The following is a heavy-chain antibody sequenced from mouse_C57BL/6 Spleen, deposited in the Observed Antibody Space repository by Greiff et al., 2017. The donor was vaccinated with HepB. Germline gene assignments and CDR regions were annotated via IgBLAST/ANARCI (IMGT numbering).Heavy chain of an antibody. V-gene: IGHV5-17*01. CDR2: ISSGSSTI. D-gene: IGHD1-1*01. CDR1: GFTFSDYG. Sequence: EVHLVESGGGLVKPGGSLKLSCAASGFTFSDYGMHWVRQAPEKGLEWVAYISSGSSTIYYADTVKGRFTISRDNAKNTLFLQMTSLRSEDTAMYYCACLITTVVATDYAMDYWGQGTSVTVSS. J-gene: IGHJ4*01. CDR3: ACLITTVVATDYAMDY.